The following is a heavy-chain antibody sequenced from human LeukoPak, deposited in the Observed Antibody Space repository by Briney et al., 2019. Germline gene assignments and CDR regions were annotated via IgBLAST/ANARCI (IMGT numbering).Heavy chain of an antibody. CDR1: GGSISSGGYY. CDR3: AREYSSKNRFDP. D-gene: IGHD6-13*01. J-gene: IGHJ5*02. CDR2: IYYSGST. V-gene: IGHV4-31*03. Sequence: SETLSLTCTVSGGSISSGGYYWSWIRQHPGKGLEWIGYIYYSGSTYYNPSLKSRVTISVDTSKNQFSLKLSSVTAADTAVYYCAREYSSKNRFDPWGQGTLVTVSS.